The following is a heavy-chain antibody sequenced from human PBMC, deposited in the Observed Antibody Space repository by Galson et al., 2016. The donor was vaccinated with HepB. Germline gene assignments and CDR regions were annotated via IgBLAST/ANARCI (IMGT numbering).Heavy chain of an antibody. V-gene: IGHV2-70*13. D-gene: IGHD5-18*01. Sequence: PALVKPTQTLTLTCSFSGFSLTTRGMCVSWIRQPPGKALEWLALIDWDNDKYYNLFLKTRLTISKDTSKNQVVLTMINMDPADTATYYCARTSEGYSYGRNDAFDVWGQGTTVTVSS. J-gene: IGHJ3*01. CDR2: IDWDNDK. CDR3: ARTSEGYSYGRNDAFDV. CDR1: GFSLTTRGMC.